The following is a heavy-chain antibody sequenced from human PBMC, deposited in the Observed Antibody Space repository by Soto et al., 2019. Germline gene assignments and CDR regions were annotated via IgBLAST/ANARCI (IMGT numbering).Heavy chain of an antibody. V-gene: IGHV3-30*18. CDR3: AKEKGGIAVAASSFDY. J-gene: IGHJ4*02. CDR1: GFTFSSYG. CDR2: ISYDGSNK. D-gene: IGHD6-19*01. Sequence: GGSLRLSCAASGFTFSSYGMHWVRQAPGKGLEWVAVISYDGSNKYYADSVKGRFTISRDNSKNTLYLQMNSLRAEDTAVYYCAKEKGGIAVAASSFDYWGQGTQVTVSS.